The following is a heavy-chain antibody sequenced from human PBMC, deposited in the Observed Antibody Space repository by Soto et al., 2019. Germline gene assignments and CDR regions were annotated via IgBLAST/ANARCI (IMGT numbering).Heavy chain of an antibody. CDR3: ARWTTVKVGFDY. CDR2: ISYDGSNK. V-gene: IGHV3-30-3*01. CDR1: GFTFSSYA. Sequence: QVQLVESGGGVVQPGRSLRLSCAASGFTFSSYAMHWVRQAPGKGLEWVAVISYDGSNKYYADSVKGRFTISRDNSKNTLYLQMTSLRAEDTAVYYCARWTTVKVGFDYWGQGTLVTVSS. D-gene: IGHD4-17*01. J-gene: IGHJ4*02.